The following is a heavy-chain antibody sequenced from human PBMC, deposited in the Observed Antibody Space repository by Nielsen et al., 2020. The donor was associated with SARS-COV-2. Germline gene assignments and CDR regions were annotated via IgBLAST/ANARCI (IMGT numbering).Heavy chain of an antibody. D-gene: IGHD3-3*01. Sequence: SETLSLTCAVSGGSISSGGYSWSWIRQPPGKGLEWIGYIYHSGSTYYNPSLKSRVTISVDRSKNQFSLKLSSVTAADTAMYYCATDSPIGVVIYALAHWGQGTPVTVSS. CDR2: IYHSGST. V-gene: IGHV4-30-2*01. CDR3: ATDSPIGVVIYALAH. J-gene: IGHJ4*02. CDR1: GGSISSGGYS.